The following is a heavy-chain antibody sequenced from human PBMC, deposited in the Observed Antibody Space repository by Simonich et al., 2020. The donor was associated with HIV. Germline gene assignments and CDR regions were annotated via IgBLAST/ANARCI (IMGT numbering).Heavy chain of an antibody. CDR1: GGSFSGYY. CDR2: INHSGST. V-gene: IGHV4-34*01. CDR3: ARGFYQRLYYFDY. Sequence: QVQLQQWGAGLLKPSETLSLTCAVSGGSFSGYYCSWIRQPPGKGLEGIWEINHSGSTNYNPSLKSRVTISVDSSKNQFSLKLSSVTAADTAVYYCARGFYQRLYYFDYWGQGTLVTVSS. D-gene: IGHD2-2*01. J-gene: IGHJ4*02.